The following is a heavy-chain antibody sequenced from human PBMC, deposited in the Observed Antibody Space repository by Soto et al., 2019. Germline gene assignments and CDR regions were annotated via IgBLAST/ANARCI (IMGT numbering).Heavy chain of an antibody. CDR2: TYYRSNWYT. Sequence: QIHLQQSGPGLVKPSQTRSLTGAISGDSVSTNSATWDWIRQSPSRGLEWLGRTYYRSNWYTDYAVSVKGRITISPDTSNNQLSLQLNSVTPDDTAVYYCARLIGNSWLDSWGQRTLVTVSS. V-gene: IGHV6-1*01. CDR1: GDSVSTNSAT. CDR3: ARLIGNSWLDS. D-gene: IGHD2-8*01. J-gene: IGHJ5*01.